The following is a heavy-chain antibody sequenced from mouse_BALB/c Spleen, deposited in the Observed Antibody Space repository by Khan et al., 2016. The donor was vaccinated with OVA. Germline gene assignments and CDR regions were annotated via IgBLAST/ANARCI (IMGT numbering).Heavy chain of an antibody. V-gene: IGHV1-20*02. CDR3: TRSYRSDFDD. D-gene: IGHD1-1*01. Sequence: VQLQQSGPELVRPGASVKISCKASGYSFTGYFMNWVMQSHGKSLEWIGRINPHIGETFYNQRFKDKATLTVDESSSTAHMELRSLASEDSAVYYGTRSYRSDFDDWGQGTTLTVSS. J-gene: IGHJ2*01. CDR1: GYSFTGYF. CDR2: INPHIGET.